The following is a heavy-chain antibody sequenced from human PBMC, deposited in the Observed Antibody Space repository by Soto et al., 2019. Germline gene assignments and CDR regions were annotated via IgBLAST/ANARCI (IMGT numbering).Heavy chain of an antibody. Sequence: SETLSLTCTVSGGSISSSSYCWGWIRKPPGKGLEWIGSIYYSGSTYYNPSLKSRVTISVDTSKNQFSLKLSSVTAADTAVYYCATNYAYYYYYGMDVWGQGTTVTVSS. V-gene: IGHV4-39*01. J-gene: IGHJ6*02. CDR2: IYYSGST. CDR3: ATNYAYYYYYGMDV. D-gene: IGHD4-4*01. CDR1: GGSISSSSYC.